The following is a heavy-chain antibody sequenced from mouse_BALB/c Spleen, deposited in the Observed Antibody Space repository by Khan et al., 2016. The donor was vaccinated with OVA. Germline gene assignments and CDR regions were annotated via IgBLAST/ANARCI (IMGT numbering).Heavy chain of an antibody. CDR3: ASRDYDTREY. CDR1: GYTFTDSS. CDR2: IHPATGEP. V-gene: IGHV9-2-1*01. J-gene: IGHJ4*01. D-gene: IGHD2-4*01. Sequence: QIQLVQSVPELNKPCETVKISCKASGYTFTDSSLHWVTQAPGPVLNLLGWIHPATGEPPYAADFKARFAFSLETSASTAYLQINNLKNEETATYFCASRDYDTREYWGKGTSVTGSS.